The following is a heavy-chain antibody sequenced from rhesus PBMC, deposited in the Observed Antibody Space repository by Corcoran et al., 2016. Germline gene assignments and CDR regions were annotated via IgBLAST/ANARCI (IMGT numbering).Heavy chain of an antibody. CDR3: AISLKYSSGWSGFDY. Sequence: QVQLQESGPGLVKPSETLSLTCTVSGASISSYWWSWIHQPPGKGLEWIGESNGNSWSPNYNPSLKSRVTISRDTSKNQFSLKLSSVTAADTAVYYCAISLKYSSGWSGFDYWGQGVLVTVSS. CDR2: SNGNSWSP. V-gene: IGHV4-80*01. J-gene: IGHJ4*01. CDR1: GASISSYW. D-gene: IGHD6S26*01.